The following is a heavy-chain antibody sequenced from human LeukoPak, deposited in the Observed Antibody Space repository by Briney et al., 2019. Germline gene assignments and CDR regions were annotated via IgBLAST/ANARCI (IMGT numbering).Heavy chain of an antibody. CDR1: GYTFTSYD. CDR3: ATAYCSGGSCGAWFDP. J-gene: IGHJ5*02. CDR2: MNPNSGNT. D-gene: IGHD2-15*01. V-gene: IGHV1-8*01. Sequence: GASVKVSCKASGYTFTSYDINWVRQATGQGLEWMGWMNPNSGNTGYAQKFQGRVTMTRYTSISTAYMELSSLRSEDTAVYYCATAYCSGGSCGAWFDPWGQGTLVTVSS.